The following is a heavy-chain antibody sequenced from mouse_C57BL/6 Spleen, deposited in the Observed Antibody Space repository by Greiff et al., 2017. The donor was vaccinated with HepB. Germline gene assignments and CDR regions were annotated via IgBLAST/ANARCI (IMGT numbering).Heavy chain of an antibody. CDR3: ARGCGYSFDY. J-gene: IGHJ2*01. CDR1: GYTFTDYY. CDR2: INPNNGGT. V-gene: IGHV1-26*01. D-gene: IGHD1-1*02. Sequence: VQLQQSGPELVKPGASVKISCKASGYTFTDYYMNWVKQSHGKSLEWIGDINPNNGGTSYNQKFKGKATLTVDKSSSTAYMELRSLTSEDSAVYYCARGCGYSFDYWGQGTTLTVSS.